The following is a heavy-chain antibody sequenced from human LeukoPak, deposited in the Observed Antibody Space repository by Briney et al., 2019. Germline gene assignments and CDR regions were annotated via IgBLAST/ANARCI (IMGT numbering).Heavy chain of an antibody. D-gene: IGHD1-26*01. V-gene: IGHV1-2*02. Sequence: ASVTVSCKASGYTFTGYYMHWVRQAPGQGLEWMGWINPNSGGTNYAQKFQGRVTMTRDTAISTAYMELSRLRSDDTAVYYCALEWELPTGGWFDPWGQGTLVTVSS. J-gene: IGHJ5*02. CDR2: INPNSGGT. CDR3: ALEWELPTGGWFDP. CDR1: GYTFTGYY.